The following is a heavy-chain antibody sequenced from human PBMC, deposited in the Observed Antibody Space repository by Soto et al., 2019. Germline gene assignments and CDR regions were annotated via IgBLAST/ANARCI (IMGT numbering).Heavy chain of an antibody. CDR1: GGSISSYR. CDR3: ARNLGARADDAFDI. Sequence: PFQALPLTFDGSGGSISSYRWRWNRQPPGKGLEWIGYIYYSGSTSYNPSLKSRVTISVDTSKNQFSLKLSSVTAADTAVYYCARNLGARADDAFDIWGQGTMVTVSS. CDR2: IYYSGST. V-gene: IGHV4-59*01. J-gene: IGHJ3*02. D-gene: IGHD1-26*01.